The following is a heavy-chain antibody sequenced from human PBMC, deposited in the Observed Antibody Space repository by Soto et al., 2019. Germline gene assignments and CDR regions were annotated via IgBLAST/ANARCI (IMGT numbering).Heavy chain of an antibody. CDR3: ARGGYCSGGSCPLDMDV. CDR1: GYTFTSYD. Sequence: RASVKVSCKASGYTFTSYDINWVRQATGQGLEWMGWMNPNRGNTGYAQKFQGRVTMTRNTSISTAYMELSSLRSEDTAVYYCARGGYCSGGSCPLDMDVWGQGTTVTVSS. V-gene: IGHV1-8*01. D-gene: IGHD2-15*01. CDR2: MNPNRGNT. J-gene: IGHJ6*02.